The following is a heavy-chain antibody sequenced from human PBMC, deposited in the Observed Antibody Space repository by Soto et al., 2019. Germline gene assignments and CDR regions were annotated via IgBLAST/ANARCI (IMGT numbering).Heavy chain of an antibody. CDR1: GFRFTRHA. V-gene: IGHV3-30*18. J-gene: IGHJ6*02. Sequence: GRSLRLYDAASGFRFTRHAMHWVHQTPGRGLEWVAAISYDEIDKKYASSVKGRFTVSRDNVKNTLSLQMNSLRPEDTAVYYCAKDSGYQLPDNYFYYGLDGWGQGTTVTVSS. CDR2: ISYDEIDK. D-gene: IGHD2-2*01. CDR3: AKDSGYQLPDNYFYYGLDG.